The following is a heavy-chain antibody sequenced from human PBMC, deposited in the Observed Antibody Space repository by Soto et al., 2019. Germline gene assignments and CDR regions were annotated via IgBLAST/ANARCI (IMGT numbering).Heavy chain of an antibody. CDR3: ATRITVFGLLIPPFDP. V-gene: IGHV4-34*01. J-gene: IGHJ5*02. CDR1: GGSVSGYY. Sequence: SETLSLTSAVYGGSVSGYYWNWIRQPPGKGLEWIGEINHTGGTHYNPSLKSRVTMSVDTSKNQFSLRLSSVTAADTAIYYCATRITVFGLLIPPFDPWGQGTQVTVSS. D-gene: IGHD3-3*01. CDR2: INHTGGT.